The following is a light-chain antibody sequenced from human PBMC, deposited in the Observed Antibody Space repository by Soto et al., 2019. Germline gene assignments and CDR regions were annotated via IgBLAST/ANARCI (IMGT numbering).Light chain of an antibody. J-gene: IGKJ1*01. V-gene: IGKV1-39*01. CDR2: AAS. CDR3: QQANSFPRK. CDR1: QSISSY. Sequence: DIQMTQSPSSLSASVGDRVTITVRASQSISSYLNWYQQKPGKAPKLLIYAASSLQSGVPSRFSGSGSGTDFTLTISSLQPEDFATYYCQQANSFPRKFGQGTKVDIK.